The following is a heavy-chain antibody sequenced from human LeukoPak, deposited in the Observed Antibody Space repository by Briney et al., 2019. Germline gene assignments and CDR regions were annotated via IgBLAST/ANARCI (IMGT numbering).Heavy chain of an antibody. CDR3: AKDGSDLSGDYYFDY. CDR2: IRYDGSNK. J-gene: IGHJ4*02. V-gene: IGHV3-30*02. Sequence: GGSLRLSSAASGFTFSSYGMHWVRQARGKGLEWVAFIRYDGSNKYYADSVKGRFTISRDNSKDTLYLQMNSLRAEDTAVYYCAKDGSDLSGDYYFDYCRQGTLVTVSS. CDR1: GFTFSSYG. D-gene: IGHD1-26*01.